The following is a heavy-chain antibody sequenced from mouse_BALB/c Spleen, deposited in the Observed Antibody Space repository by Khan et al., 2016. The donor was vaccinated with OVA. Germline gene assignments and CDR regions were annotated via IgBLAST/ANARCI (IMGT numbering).Heavy chain of an antibody. CDR2: INTYTGEP. V-gene: IGHV9-1*02. J-gene: IGHJ1*01. D-gene: IGHD1-1*01. CDR3: ARESSYWYFDV. CDR1: GYTFPNYR. Sequence: QIQLVQSGPELKKPGETVKISCKASGYTFPNYRMNWMKQALGKGLKWMGWINTYTGEPTYGDDFKGRFAFSLETSASTAYLQINNLKNEDMATYFCARESSYWYFDVWGAGTTVTVSS.